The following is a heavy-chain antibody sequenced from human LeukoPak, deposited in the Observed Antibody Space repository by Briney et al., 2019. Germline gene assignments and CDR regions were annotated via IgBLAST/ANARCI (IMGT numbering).Heavy chain of an antibody. V-gene: IGHV1-2*02. Sequence: ASVTVSFTAAGYTFTAHYLHWVRQAPGEGREGMGWVNPNSGGRRYAQKFQGRVAMTSDTSITTAYMELERLTSDDTAVYYCAPNSGYSSGWFTGWGQGTLVTVSS. D-gene: IGHD6-19*01. CDR3: APNSGYSSGWFTG. CDR1: GYTFTAHY. J-gene: IGHJ4*02. CDR2: VNPNSGGR.